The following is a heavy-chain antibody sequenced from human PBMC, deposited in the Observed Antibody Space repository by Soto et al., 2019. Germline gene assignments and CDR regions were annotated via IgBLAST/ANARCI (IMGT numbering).Heavy chain of an antibody. CDR3: AKEAPGGWHFFDT. V-gene: IGHV3-30*18. Sequence: SLRLSCAASGFTFRTYGMHWVRQAPGKGLEWVAFISDDGSQKYYGDSVKGRFTISRGNSKNTLSLRMISLRTEDTSVYYCAKEAPGGWHFFDTWGQGTLVTVSS. D-gene: IGHD6-19*01. J-gene: IGHJ4*02. CDR2: ISDDGSQK. CDR1: GFTFRTYG.